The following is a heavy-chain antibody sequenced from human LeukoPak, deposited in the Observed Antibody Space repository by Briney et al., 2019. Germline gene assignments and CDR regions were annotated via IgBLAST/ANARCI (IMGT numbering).Heavy chain of an antibody. Sequence: SETLSPTCTVSGGSIRGYYWSWIRQPAGKGLEWIGRIYTTGNTNYNPSLESRVTMSVDTSKNQFSLKLASVTAADTAVYYCARDSSFGPKNDDAFDMWGQGTIVTVSS. CDR2: IYTTGNT. V-gene: IGHV4-4*07. J-gene: IGHJ3*02. CDR1: GGSIRGYY. D-gene: IGHD1-1*01. CDR3: ARDSSFGPKNDDAFDM.